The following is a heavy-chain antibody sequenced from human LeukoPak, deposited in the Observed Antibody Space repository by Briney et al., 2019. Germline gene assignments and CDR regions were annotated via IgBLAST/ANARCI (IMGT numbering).Heavy chain of an antibody. V-gene: IGHV1-18*01. Sequence: GASVKVSCKASGFTFTTYVSWVRQAPGQGLEWMGWIRGDNGATFYAHELRGRLTMTTDTSTSTVYMELRSLKSDDTAIYNCTRDQATFDIWGRGTMVTVTS. CDR1: GFTFTTYV. CDR3: TRDQATFDI. J-gene: IGHJ3*02. CDR2: IRGDNGAT.